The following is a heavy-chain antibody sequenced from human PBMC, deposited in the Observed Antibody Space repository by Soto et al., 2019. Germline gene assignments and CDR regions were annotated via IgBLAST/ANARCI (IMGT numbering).Heavy chain of an antibody. V-gene: IGHV4-30-4*01. Sequence: SETLSLTCSVSGGSIGSADYFWTWIRQSPGKGLEWMGYIFHSGTTYYNLSLKGRLIISIENSKNQFSLRLTSVTAADSAVYFCAREPYLPKARNDFWGQGTLVTVSS. CDR3: AREPYLPKARNDF. CDR2: IFHSGTT. J-gene: IGHJ4*02. CDR1: GGSIGSADYF.